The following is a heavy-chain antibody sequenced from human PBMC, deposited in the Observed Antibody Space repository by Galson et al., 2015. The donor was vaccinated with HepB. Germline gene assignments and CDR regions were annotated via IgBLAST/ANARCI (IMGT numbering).Heavy chain of an antibody. CDR3: ARERESLFYFDY. CDR1: GGSISSYY. Sequence: ETLSLTCTVSGGSISSYYWSWIRQPPGKGLEWIGYIYYSGSTNYNPSLKSRVTISVDTSKNQFSLKLSSVTAADTAVYYCARERESLFYFDYWGQGTLVTVSS. CDR2: IYYSGST. D-gene: IGHD2-15*01. J-gene: IGHJ4*02. V-gene: IGHV4-59*01.